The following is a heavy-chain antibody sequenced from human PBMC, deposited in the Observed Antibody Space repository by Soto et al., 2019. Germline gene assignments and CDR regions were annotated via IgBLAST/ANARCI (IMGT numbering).Heavy chain of an antibody. CDR3: ARFSSSWYDGYNWFDP. CDR1: GYTFTSYG. J-gene: IGHJ5*02. CDR2: ISAYNGNT. D-gene: IGHD6-13*01. V-gene: IGHV1-18*01. Sequence: ASVKVSCKASGYTFTSYGISWVRQAPGQGLEWMGWISAYNGNTNYAQKLQGRVTMTTDTSTSTAYKELRSLRYDDTAVYYCARFSSSWYDGYNWFDPWGQGTLVTVSS.